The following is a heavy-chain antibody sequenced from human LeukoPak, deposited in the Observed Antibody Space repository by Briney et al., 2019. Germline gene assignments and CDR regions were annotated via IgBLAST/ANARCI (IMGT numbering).Heavy chain of an antibody. Sequence: SETLSLTCTVSGGSISTYYWTWIRQPPGKGVEYIGYIDYSGSTNYNPSLKSRVTISVDTSKNQFSLKLSSVTAADTAVYYCARLSSDSFDIWGQGTMFTVSS. V-gene: IGHV4-59*08. J-gene: IGHJ3*02. CDR1: GGSISTYY. CDR2: IDYSGST. D-gene: IGHD2/OR15-2a*01. CDR3: ARLSSDSFDI.